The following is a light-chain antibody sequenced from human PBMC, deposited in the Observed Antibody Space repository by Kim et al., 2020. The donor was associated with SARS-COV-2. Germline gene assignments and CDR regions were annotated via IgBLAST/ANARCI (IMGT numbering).Light chain of an antibody. Sequence: VSPGERATLSSRASQSVSSNLAWYQQTPGQAPRLLIYGASTRATGIPARFSGRGSGTEFTLTISSLQSEDFAVYYCQQYNIWPITFGQGTRLEI. CDR3: QQYNIWPIT. CDR1: QSVSSN. J-gene: IGKJ5*01. V-gene: IGKV3-15*01. CDR2: GAS.